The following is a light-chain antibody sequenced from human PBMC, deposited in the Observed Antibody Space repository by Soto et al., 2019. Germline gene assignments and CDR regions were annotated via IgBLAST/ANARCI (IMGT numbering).Light chain of an antibody. CDR2: GAS. J-gene: IGKJ1*01. Sequence: TVLTQSPGTLSVSPGERASLSCRASQSVSINLAWYQQKPGQAPTLLISGASTRATGIPARFSGSGSGTEFTLSINSLQSEDFAVYYCQEYDNWAPEGTFGQGTTVEV. CDR3: QEYDNWAPEGT. V-gene: IGKV3-15*01. CDR1: QSVSIN.